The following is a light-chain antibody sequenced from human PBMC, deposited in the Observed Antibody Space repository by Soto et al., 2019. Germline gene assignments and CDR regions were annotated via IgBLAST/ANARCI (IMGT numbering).Light chain of an antibody. CDR3: QQYGSSPPAFT. CDR1: QSVSSSY. CDR2: GAS. Sequence: EIVLTQSPGTLSLSPGERATLSCRASQSVSSSYLAWYQQKPGQAPRLLIYGASSRATGIPDRFSGSGSGTDFTLTISRLEPEDFAVYYCQQYGSSPPAFTFVPGTKVDMK. J-gene: IGKJ3*01. V-gene: IGKV3-20*01.